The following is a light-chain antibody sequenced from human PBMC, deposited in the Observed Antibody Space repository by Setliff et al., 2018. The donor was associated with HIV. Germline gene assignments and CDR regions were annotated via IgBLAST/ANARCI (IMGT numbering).Light chain of an antibody. Sequence: QSVLTQPPSASGTPGQRVTISCSGSSSNIGSNTVNWYQQLPGTAPKLLIHTNNQRPSGVPDRFSGSKSGTSASLAISGLQSEDEADYYCAAWDDSLNGRYVFGSGTKVTV. J-gene: IGLJ1*01. V-gene: IGLV1-44*01. CDR2: TNN. CDR3: AAWDDSLNGRYV. CDR1: SSNIGSNT.